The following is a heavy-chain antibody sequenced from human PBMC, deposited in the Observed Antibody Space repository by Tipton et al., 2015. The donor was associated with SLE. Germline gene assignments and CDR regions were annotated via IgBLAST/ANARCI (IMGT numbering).Heavy chain of an antibody. Sequence: TLSLTCTVSGASISRGGYSWTWIRQPPGKGLEWIGSIFYTGSTYYNPSLKSRVSFSIDTSKHQFSLKLNSVTAADTAVYYCARAPGLERSYYYYYYMDVWGKGTTVTVSS. CDR1: GASISRGGYS. V-gene: IGHV4-30-2*03. D-gene: IGHD1-1*01. J-gene: IGHJ6*03. CDR3: ARAPGLERSYYYYYYMDV. CDR2: IFYTGST.